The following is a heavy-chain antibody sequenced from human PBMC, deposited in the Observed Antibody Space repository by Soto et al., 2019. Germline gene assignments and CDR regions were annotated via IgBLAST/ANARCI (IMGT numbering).Heavy chain of an antibody. V-gene: IGHV3-23*01. D-gene: IGHD2-15*01. CDR1: GFTFSSYA. CDR3: AKWRLRCSGGSCYSNDYYYGMDV. Sequence: EVQLLESGGGLVQPGGSLRLSCAASGFTFSSYAMSWVRQAPGKGLEWVSAISGSGGSTYYADSVKGRFTISRDNSKNTLDLQMNSLRAEDTAVYYCAKWRLRCSGGSCYSNDYYYGMDVWGQGTTVTVSS. J-gene: IGHJ6*02. CDR2: ISGSGGST.